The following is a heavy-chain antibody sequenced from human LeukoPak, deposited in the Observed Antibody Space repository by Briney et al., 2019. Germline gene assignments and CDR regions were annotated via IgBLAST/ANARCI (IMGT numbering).Heavy chain of an antibody. V-gene: IGHV4-34*01. D-gene: IGHD6-13*01. CDR1: GGSFSGYY. Sequence: SETLPLTCGVYGGSFSGYYWNWIRQSPGKGLEWIGEINHSGSTNYNPSLKSRVTMSVDTSQKQFSLRLTSVRAADTAVYYCARGRYLTTLGGAAAGFLDYWGQGTVVTVSS. CDR2: INHSGST. J-gene: IGHJ4*02. CDR3: ARGRYLTTLGGAAAGFLDY.